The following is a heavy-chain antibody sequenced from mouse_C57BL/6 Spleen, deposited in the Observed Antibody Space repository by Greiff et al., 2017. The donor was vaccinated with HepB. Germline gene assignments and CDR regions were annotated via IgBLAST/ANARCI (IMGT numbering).Heavy chain of an antibody. D-gene: IGHD2-4*01. CDR2: INYDGSST. J-gene: IGHJ1*03. V-gene: IGHV5-16*01. CDR3: ARLIYYDYDGGYFDV. CDR1: GFTFSDYY. Sequence: EVKLVESEGGLVQPGSSMKLSCTASGFTFSDYYMAWVRQVPEKGLEWVANINYDGSSTYYLDSLKSRFIISRDNAKNILYLQMSSLKSEDTATYYCARLIYYDYDGGYFDVWGTGTTVTVSS.